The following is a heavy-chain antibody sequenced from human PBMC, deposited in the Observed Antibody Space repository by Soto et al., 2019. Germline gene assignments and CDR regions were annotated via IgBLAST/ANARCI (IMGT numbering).Heavy chain of an antibody. CDR3: EKDAVSGDGAWILDS. CDR2: LLRSGSTT. CDR1: GFTFSNYA. D-gene: IGHD4-17*01. Sequence: GSLRLSCAASGFTFSNYAMTWARQAPGKGLEWVSSLLRSGSTTYYADSVKGRFTVSSDKSANSLYLQMDNLRAEDTAIYYCEKDAVSGDGAWILDSWGQGTVVTVYS. J-gene: IGHJ5*02. V-gene: IGHV3-23*01.